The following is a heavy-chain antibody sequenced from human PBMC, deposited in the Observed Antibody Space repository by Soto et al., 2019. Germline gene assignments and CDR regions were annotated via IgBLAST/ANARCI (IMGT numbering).Heavy chain of an antibody. CDR2: LTPSVGET. CDR3: AHPRGYGVFDAYDI. D-gene: IGHD4-17*01. CDR1: GFTFSTYA. V-gene: IGHV3-23*01. Sequence: GGSLRLSCVASGFTFSTYAMSWVRQAPGKGLEWFSALTPSVGETFYADSVKGRFTISRDNSMNALYLQMNSLRIEDTAVYYCAHPRGYGVFDAYDIWGQATMVT. J-gene: IGHJ3*02.